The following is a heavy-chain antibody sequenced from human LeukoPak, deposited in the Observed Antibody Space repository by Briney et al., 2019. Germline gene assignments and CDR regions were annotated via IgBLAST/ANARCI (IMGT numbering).Heavy chain of an antibody. D-gene: IGHD2-15*01. J-gene: IGHJ3*02. Sequence: SEALSLTCTVSGGSISSYYWSWIRQPAGKGLEWIGRIYTSGSTNYNPSLKSRVTMSVDTSKNQFSLKLSSVTAADTAVYYCARRERYCSGGSCYASAFDIWGQGTMVTVSS. CDR2: IYTSGST. CDR3: ARRERYCSGGSCYASAFDI. CDR1: GGSISSYY. V-gene: IGHV4-4*07.